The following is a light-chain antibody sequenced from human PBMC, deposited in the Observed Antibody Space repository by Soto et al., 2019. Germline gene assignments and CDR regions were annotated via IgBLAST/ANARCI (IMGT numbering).Light chain of an antibody. J-gene: IGKJ4*01. CDR2: AAS. CDR1: QVISSY. CDR3: QQANSFPLT. V-gene: IGKV1-9*01. Sequence: DIQLTQAPSFLSASAGDRVTITCRASQVISSYLAWYQQKPGRAPKLLIYAASSLQSGVPSRFSGSGSGTDFTLTISSLQPEDFATYYCQQANSFPLTFGGGTKVDIK.